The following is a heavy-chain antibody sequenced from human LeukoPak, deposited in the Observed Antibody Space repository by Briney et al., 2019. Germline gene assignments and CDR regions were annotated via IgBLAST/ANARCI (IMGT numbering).Heavy chain of an antibody. J-gene: IGHJ4*02. V-gene: IGHV3-7*01. CDR3: ARGSS. Sequence: GGSLRLSCVASGFTFSNAWVTWVRQAPGKGLEWVANIKQDGSEKYYVDSVKGRFTISRDNAKNSLYLQMNSLRAEDTAVYYCARGSSWGQGTLVTVSS. CDR2: IKQDGSEK. CDR1: GFTFSNAW. D-gene: IGHD6-13*01.